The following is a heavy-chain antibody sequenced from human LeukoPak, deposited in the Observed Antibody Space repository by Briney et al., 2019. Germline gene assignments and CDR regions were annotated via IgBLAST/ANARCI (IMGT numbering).Heavy chain of an antibody. V-gene: IGHV3-53*01. D-gene: IGHD2-2*01. CDR1: GFTVSSNY. CDR2: IYSGGST. J-gene: IGHJ4*02. Sequence: GGSLRLSCAASGFTVSSNYMSWVRQAPGKGLEWVSVIYSGGSTYYADSVKGRFTISRDNAKNSLYLQMNSLRAEDTAVYYCARVPGRGYCSSTSCYGLSPPDYWGQGTLVTVSS. CDR3: ARVPGRGYCSSTSCYGLSPPDY.